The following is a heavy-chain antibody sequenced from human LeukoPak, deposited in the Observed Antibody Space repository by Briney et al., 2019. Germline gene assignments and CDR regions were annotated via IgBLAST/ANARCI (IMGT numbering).Heavy chain of an antibody. CDR3: AKWAFYHNLDV. V-gene: IGHV3-43*02. CDR2: INKDGSNT. CDR1: GFTLGAFA. J-gene: IGHJ6*02. Sequence: GSLRLSCAASGFTLGAFATHWVRQAPGKGLEWVSLINKDGSNTYYADSVKGRFTISRDNSKDSLYLQMNSLRTEDSALYYCAKWAFYHNLDVWGQGITVIVSS. D-gene: IGHD1-14*01.